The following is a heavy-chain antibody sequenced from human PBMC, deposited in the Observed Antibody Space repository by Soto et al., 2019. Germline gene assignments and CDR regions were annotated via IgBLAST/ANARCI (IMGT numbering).Heavy chain of an antibody. CDR3: ARLEYSSVYSRFDY. D-gene: IGHD3-22*01. Sequence: PGGSLRLSCAASGFTVSSNSMSWVRQAPGKGLEWVSVIYSGGRTYYEDSVKGRFTISRHNSKNTLYLQMNSLSVEYTAFYYCARLEYSSVYSRFDYWGQGTLVTVSS. V-gene: IGHV3-53*04. CDR1: GFTVSSNS. J-gene: IGHJ4*02. CDR2: IYSGGRT.